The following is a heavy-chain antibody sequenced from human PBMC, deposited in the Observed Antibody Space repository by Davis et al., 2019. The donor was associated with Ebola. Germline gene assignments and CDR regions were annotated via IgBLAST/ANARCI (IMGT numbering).Heavy chain of an antibody. CDR1: GGSISSYY. Sequence: SETLSLTCTVSGGSISSYYWSWIRQPPGKGLEWIGYIYYSGTTSYNPSLKSRVTMSLDTSKNQFSLKLSSVTAADTAVYYCARRPGYSSSWYGNWFDPWGQGTLVTVSS. CDR2: IYYSGTT. J-gene: IGHJ5*02. V-gene: IGHV4-59*12. CDR3: ARRPGYSSSWYGNWFDP. D-gene: IGHD6-13*01.